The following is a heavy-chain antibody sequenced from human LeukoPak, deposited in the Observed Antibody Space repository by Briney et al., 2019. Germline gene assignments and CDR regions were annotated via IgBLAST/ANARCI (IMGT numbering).Heavy chain of an antibody. CDR2: IWANGRDV. Sequence: GRSLRLSCAASGFTFNTYAMHWVRQAPGKGLQWVTFIWANGRDVYYAESVKGRFTVSRDNSNNVLYLHMNSVRAEDTAVYYCARDRNNYYFDFCGQGTQVTVSS. V-gene: IGHV3-33*08. J-gene: IGHJ4*02. CDR1: GFTFNTYA. D-gene: IGHD1-20*01. CDR3: ARDRNNYYFDF.